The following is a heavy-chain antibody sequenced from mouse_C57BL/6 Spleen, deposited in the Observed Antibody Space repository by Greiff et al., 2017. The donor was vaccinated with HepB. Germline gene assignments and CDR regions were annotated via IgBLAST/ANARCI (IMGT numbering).Heavy chain of an antibody. V-gene: IGHV1-7*01. D-gene: IGHD1-1*01. CDR2: INPSSGYT. Sequence: VQLQQSGAELAKPGASVKLSCKASGYTFTSYWMHWVKQRPGQGLEWIGYINPSSGYTKYNQKFKDKATLTADKSSSTAYMQLSSLTYEDSAVYYCAREYYGSSAWFAYWGQGTLVTVSA. J-gene: IGHJ3*01. CDR3: AREYYGSSAWFAY. CDR1: GYTFTSYW.